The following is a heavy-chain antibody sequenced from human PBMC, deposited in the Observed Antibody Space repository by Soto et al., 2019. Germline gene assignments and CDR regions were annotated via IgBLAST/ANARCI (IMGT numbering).Heavy chain of an antibody. CDR3: ARQGYQLLYFDY. CDR2: IYYSGST. J-gene: IGHJ4*02. D-gene: IGHD2-2*01. Sequence: QVQLQESGPGLVKPSQTLSLTCTVSGGSISSGGFYWSWIRQHPGKGLEWIGYIYYSGSTYYNPSLKSRVTTSVDTSKNQFSLKLSSVTAADTAVYYCARQGYQLLYFDYWGQGTLVTVSS. V-gene: IGHV4-31*03. CDR1: GGSISSGGFY.